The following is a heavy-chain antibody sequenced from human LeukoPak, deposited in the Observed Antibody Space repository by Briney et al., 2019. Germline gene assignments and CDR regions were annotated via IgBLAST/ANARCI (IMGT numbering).Heavy chain of an antibody. J-gene: IGHJ4*02. D-gene: IGHD3-10*01. CDR2: IYHSGRT. CDR1: GYSISSGYY. CDR3: ARGPPSGDYYFDY. Sequence: PTETLSLTCAVSGYSISSGYYWGWIRQPPGKGLEWIGSIYHSGRTYYNPSLKSRVTISVDTSKNQFSLKLSSVTAADTAVYYCARGPPSGDYYFDYWGQGTLVTVSS. V-gene: IGHV4-38-2*01.